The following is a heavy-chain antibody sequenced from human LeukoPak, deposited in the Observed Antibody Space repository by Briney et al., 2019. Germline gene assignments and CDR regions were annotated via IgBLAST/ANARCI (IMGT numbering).Heavy chain of an antibody. CDR1: GFTFSSYG. D-gene: IGHD2-2*01. CDR3: AKDVPYELFDY. Sequence: GRSLRLSCAASGFTFSSYGMHWVRQAPGKGLEWVAVISYDGSNKYYADSVKGRFTISRDNSKNTLYLQMNSLRAEDTAVYYCAKDVPYELFDYWGQGTLVTVSS. J-gene: IGHJ4*02. CDR2: ISYDGSNK. V-gene: IGHV3-30*18.